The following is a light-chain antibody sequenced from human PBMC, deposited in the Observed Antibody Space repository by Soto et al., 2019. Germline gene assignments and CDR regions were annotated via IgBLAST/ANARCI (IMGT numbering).Light chain of an antibody. CDR1: QSVSTY. Sequence: EIVLTQSPATLSLSPGERATLSCRASQSVSTYLAWYQQKPGLAPRLLIYDASNRATGIPARFSGSGSGTDFTLTLSSLEPEDFAVYYCQQRSTWPLITFGQGTRLEMK. J-gene: IGKJ5*01. CDR2: DAS. CDR3: QQRSTWPLIT. V-gene: IGKV3-11*01.